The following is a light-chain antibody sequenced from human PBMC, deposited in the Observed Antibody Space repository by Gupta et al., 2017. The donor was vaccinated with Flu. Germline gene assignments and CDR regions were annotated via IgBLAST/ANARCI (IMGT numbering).Light chain of an antibody. J-gene: IGLJ1*01. CDR2: DVS. Sequence: MSISSTGNSNDVGGYDDVFWYQQTPVTAPNLMCYDVSNRNSVVADRFSGSKCATTADVTTSGLQAEEEADYYCTSETSSSTRWVFGAGTKVTVL. V-gene: IGLV2-14*04. CDR3: TSETSSSTRWV. CDR1: SNDVGGYDD.